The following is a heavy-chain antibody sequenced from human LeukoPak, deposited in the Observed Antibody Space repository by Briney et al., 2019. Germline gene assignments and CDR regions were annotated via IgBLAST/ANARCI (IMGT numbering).Heavy chain of an antibody. D-gene: IGHD3-16*01. V-gene: IGHV3-33*08. CDR1: GFTFSSYG. J-gene: IGHJ4*02. CDR3: ARSGKSAYILDY. Sequence: GGSLRLSCAASGFTFSSYGMHWVRQAPGKGLEWVAVIWYDGSNKYYADSVKGRFTISRDNSKNTLYLQMNSLRAEDTAVYYCARSGKSAYILDYWGQGTLVAVSS. CDR2: IWYDGSNK.